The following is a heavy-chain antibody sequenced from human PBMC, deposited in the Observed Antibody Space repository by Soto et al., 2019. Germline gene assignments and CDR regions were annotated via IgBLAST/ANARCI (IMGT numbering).Heavy chain of an antibody. Sequence: QVQLVQSGAEVKKPGASVKVSCKASGYTFNNYGISWVRQAPGQGLEWMGWIGPYNGNTDHAQNLQGRVTMTTDTSTNTAYMELRSLISDDTALYYCARCYCSVGSCYTCWHFDLWGRGTLVTVSS. CDR1: GYTFNNYG. J-gene: IGHJ2*01. V-gene: IGHV1-18*01. D-gene: IGHD2-15*01. CDR2: IGPYNGNT. CDR3: ARCYCSVGSCYTCWHFDL.